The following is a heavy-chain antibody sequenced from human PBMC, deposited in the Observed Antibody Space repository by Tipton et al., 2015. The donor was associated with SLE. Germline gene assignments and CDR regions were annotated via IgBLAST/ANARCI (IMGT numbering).Heavy chain of an antibody. D-gene: IGHD2-2*02. CDR3: ARDRDIVLEPVPIPPAFDI. J-gene: IGHJ3*02. CDR1: GESFSGYY. CDR2: INHSGST. Sequence: TLSLTCAVYGESFSGYYWSWIRQPPGKGLEWIGEINHSGSTNYNPSLKSRVTISVDTSKNQFSLKLSSVTAADTAVYYCARDRDIVLEPVPIPPAFDIWGQGTMVTVSS. V-gene: IGHV4-34*01.